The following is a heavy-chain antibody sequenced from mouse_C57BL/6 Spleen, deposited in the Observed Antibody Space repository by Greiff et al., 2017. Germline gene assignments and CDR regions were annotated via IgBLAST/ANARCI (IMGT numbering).Heavy chain of an antibody. CDR3: IYYDYDYWYFDV. Sequence: VQLKESGAELVRPGASVKLSCTASGFNIKDDYMHWVKQRPEQGLEWIGWIDPENGDTEYASKFQGKATITAETSSNTAYLQLSSLTSEDTVVYYCIYYDYDYWYFDVWGTGTTVTVSS. V-gene: IGHV14-4*01. CDR1: GFNIKDDY. J-gene: IGHJ1*03. CDR2: IDPENGDT. D-gene: IGHD2-4*01.